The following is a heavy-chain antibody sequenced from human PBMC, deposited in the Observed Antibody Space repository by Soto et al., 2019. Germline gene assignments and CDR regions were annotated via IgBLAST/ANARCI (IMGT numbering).Heavy chain of an antibody. D-gene: IGHD2-8*01. CDR1: GFTFDDYA. J-gene: IGHJ4*02. CDR2: ISWNSGSI. Sequence: GGSLRLSCAASGFTFDDYAMHWVRQAPGKGLEWVSGISWNSGSIGYADSVKGRFTISRDNAKNSLYLQMNSLRAEDTALYYCAKDGGYCTNGVCGDYFDYWGQGTLVTVSS. V-gene: IGHV3-9*01. CDR3: AKDGGYCTNGVCGDYFDY.